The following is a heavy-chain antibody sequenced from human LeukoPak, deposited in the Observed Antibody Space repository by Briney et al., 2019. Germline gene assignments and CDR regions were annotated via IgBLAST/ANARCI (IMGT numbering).Heavy chain of an antibody. D-gene: IGHD3-16*01. Sequence: SETLSLTCTVSGGSISSYYWSWIRQPPGKGLKWLGNIYYSGSTNYSPSLKSRVTMSVDTSKNQFSLRLISVTAADTAVYYCARDRGSRGGFDYWGQGTLVTVSS. CDR2: IYYSGST. V-gene: IGHV4-59*12. J-gene: IGHJ4*02. CDR3: ARDRGSRGGFDY. CDR1: GGSISSYY.